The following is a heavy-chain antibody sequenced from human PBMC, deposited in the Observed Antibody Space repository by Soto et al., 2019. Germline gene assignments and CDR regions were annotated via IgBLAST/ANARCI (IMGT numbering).Heavy chain of an antibody. CDR2: IKQDGSEK. J-gene: IGHJ6*03. D-gene: IGHD3-3*01. Sequence: PGGSLRLSCAASGFTFSSYWMSWVRQAPGKGLEWVANIKQDGSEKYYVDSVKGRFTISRDNAKNSLYLQMNSLRAEDTAVYYCARVQEGITIFGVVIIGGGNQYYYYYYMDVWGKGTTVTVSS. CDR3: ARVQEGITIFGVVIIGGGNQYYYYYYMDV. CDR1: GFTFSSYW. V-gene: IGHV3-7*01.